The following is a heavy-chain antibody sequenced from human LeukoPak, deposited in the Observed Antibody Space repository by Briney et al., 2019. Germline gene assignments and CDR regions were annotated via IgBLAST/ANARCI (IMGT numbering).Heavy chain of an antibody. CDR2: ICPGDSDT. CDR1: GYSFTSYW. J-gene: IGHJ4*02. CDR3: ATIATGYDSSGYYSFDY. Sequence: GESLKISCKGSGYSFTSYWIGWVRQMPGKGLEWMGIICPGDSDTRYSPSFQGQVTISADKSISTAYLQWSSLKASDTAMYYCATIATGYDSSGYYSFDYWGQGTLVTVSS. V-gene: IGHV5-51*01. D-gene: IGHD3-22*01.